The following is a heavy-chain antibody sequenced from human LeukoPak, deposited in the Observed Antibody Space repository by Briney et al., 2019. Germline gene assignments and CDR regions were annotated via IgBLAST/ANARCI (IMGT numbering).Heavy chain of an antibody. CDR3: ARARRQWLVGATIRGDNPPYYFDY. D-gene: IGHD6-19*01. V-gene: IGHV4-39*07. J-gene: IGHJ4*02. CDR2: IFYSGST. CDR1: SGSISSNSYN. Sequence: SETLCLTCTVSSGSISSNSYNWGWIRHPPGKGLEWIGGIFYSGSTYYNPSLRSRVTISVDTSKKQFSLKLSSVTAADTAVYYCARARRQWLVGATIRGDNPPYYFDYWGQGTLVTVSS.